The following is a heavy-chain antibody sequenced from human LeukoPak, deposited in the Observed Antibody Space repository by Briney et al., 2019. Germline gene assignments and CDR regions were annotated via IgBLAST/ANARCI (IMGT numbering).Heavy chain of an antibody. V-gene: IGHV1-2*02. CDR3: AREGSYCVGGDCYSFDF. D-gene: IGHD2-21*02. CDR1: GYKFISHY. J-gene: IGHJ4*02. Sequence: ASVRVSCKASGYKFISHYLQWVRQAPGLGPEWMGWMHGGNGNTRYAEKFEGRVTMTRDTSTSTAYMDLSSLTSDDTAVYYCAREGSYCVGGDCYSFDFWGQGTLVIVSS. CDR2: MHGGNGNT.